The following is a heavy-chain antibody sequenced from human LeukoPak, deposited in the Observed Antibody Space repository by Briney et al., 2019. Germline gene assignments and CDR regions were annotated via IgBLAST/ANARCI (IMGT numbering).Heavy chain of an antibody. J-gene: IGHJ6*02. D-gene: IGHD1-26*01. CDR2: ISGDGGST. Sequence: GGSLRLSCAASGFTFDDYAMHWVRQAPGKGLEWVSLISGDGGSTYYADSMKGRFTISRDNSKNSLYLQMNSLRTEDTALYYCAKASTSGSYPPYYYYYGMDVWGQGTTVTVSS. CDR1: GFTFDDYA. V-gene: IGHV3-43*02. CDR3: AKASTSGSYPPYYYYYGMDV.